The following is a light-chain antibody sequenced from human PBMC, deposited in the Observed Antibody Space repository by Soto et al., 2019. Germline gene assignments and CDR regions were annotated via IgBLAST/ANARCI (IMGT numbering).Light chain of an antibody. Sequence: DIQMTQSPSSLSASVGDRVTITCRASQSISSCLNWYQQKPGKAPKLLIYAASSLQSGVPSRFSGSGSGTDFTLTISSLQPEDFATYYCQQSYRTPPITFGQGTRLEIK. J-gene: IGKJ5*01. CDR2: AAS. CDR3: QQSYRTPPIT. CDR1: QSISSC. V-gene: IGKV1-39*01.